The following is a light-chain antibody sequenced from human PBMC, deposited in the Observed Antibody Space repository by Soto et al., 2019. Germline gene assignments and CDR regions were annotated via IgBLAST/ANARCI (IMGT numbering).Light chain of an antibody. CDR1: SSDIGAYNY. CDR3: SSYSGTSALYV. J-gene: IGLJ1*01. V-gene: IGLV2-14*03. Sequence: QSALTQPASVSGSPGQSIPISFTGTSSDIGAYNYVSWYQQHPGRAPKLMISNVSHRPSGVSNRSSGSKSGNTASLTISGLQTEYEADDFCSSYSGTSALYVFGSGTKLTLL. CDR2: NVS.